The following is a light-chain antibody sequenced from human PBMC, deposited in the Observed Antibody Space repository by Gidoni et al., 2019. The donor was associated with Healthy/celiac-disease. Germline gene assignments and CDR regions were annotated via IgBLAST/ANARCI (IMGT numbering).Light chain of an antibody. J-gene: IGLJ2*01. Sequence: SYELTQQPQDSVSPGQTASITCSGDKLGDKYACWYQQKPGQSPVLVIYQDSKRPSGIPERFSGSNSGNTATLTISGTQAMDEADYYCQAWDSSSVVFGGGTKLTVL. CDR1: KLGDKY. CDR2: QDS. CDR3: QAWDSSSVV. V-gene: IGLV3-1*01.